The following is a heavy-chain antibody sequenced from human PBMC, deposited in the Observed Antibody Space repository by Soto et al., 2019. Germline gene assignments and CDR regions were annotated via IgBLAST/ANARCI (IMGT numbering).Heavy chain of an antibody. CDR2: IYYSGST. D-gene: IGHD2-15*01. CDR1: GGSISSGDYY. CDR3: ASRGTTTYCSGGSCYARGFDY. J-gene: IGHJ4*02. V-gene: IGHV4-30-4*01. Sequence: QVQLQESDPGLVKPSQTLSLTCTVSGGSISSGDYYWSWIRQPPGKGLEWIGYIYYSGSTYYNPSRQSRVTTSVETSKNQCPLQLSSVTAADTAVYYCASRGTTTYCSGGSCYARGFDYWGQGTLVTVSS.